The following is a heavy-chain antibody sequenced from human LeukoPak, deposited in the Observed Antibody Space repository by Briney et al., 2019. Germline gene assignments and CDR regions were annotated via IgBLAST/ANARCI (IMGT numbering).Heavy chain of an antibody. CDR3: AKAYYDPSGYSYYFDY. D-gene: IGHD3-22*01. V-gene: IGHV3-21*01. CDR2: ISGSSNYV. J-gene: IGHJ4*02. CDR1: GFPFSVYS. Sequence: GGSLRLSCAASGFPFSVYSMNWVRQAPGKGLKWVSCISGSSNYVYYADSVKGRFTISRDNAKNSVYLHMNSLRAEDTAVYYCAKAYYDPSGYSYYFDYWGQGTLVTVSS.